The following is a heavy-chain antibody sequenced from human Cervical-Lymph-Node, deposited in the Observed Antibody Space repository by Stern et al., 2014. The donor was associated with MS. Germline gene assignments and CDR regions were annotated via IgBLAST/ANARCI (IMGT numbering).Heavy chain of an antibody. CDR3: AAALDY. V-gene: IGHV4-61*02. CDR2: IYTSGRT. Sequence: QVQLQESGPGLVKPSQTLSLTCTVSGGSISSGSYYWSWIRQPAGKGLEWIGRIYTSGRTKYNPFLKSRVTLSVDTYQNQISLKLSSVTAADTAVYYCAAALDYWGQGTLVTVSS. J-gene: IGHJ4*02. D-gene: IGHD6-13*01. CDR1: GGSISSGSYY.